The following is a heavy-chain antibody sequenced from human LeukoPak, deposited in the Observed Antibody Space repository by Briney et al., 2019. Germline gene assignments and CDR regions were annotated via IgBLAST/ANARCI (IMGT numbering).Heavy chain of an antibody. J-gene: IGHJ4*02. CDR2: IHPGDSDT. D-gene: IGHD6-19*01. V-gene: IGHV5-51*01. CDR3: ARLHYPQRLVLLFES. CDR1: QYTFTSTW. Sequence: GESLKISCKDSQYTFTSTWIAWVRQMPGKGLEWMGIIHPGDSDTRYSPSFEGHVTISADKSTGTAYPQWSSLKASDTAMYFCARLHYPQRLVLLFESWGQGTLVTVSS.